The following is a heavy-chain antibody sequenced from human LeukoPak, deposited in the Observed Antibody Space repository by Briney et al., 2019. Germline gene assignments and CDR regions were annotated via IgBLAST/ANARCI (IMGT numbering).Heavy chain of an antibody. Sequence: ASVKVSCKASGYTFTSYDIHWVRQATGQGLEWMGWMNPNSGNTGYAQKFQGRVTITRNTSISTAYMELSSLRSEDTAVYYCARVMGYCSSTSCRFKKYFQHWGQGTLVTVSS. V-gene: IGHV1-8*03. D-gene: IGHD2-2*01. J-gene: IGHJ1*01. CDR3: ARVMGYCSSTSCRFKKYFQH. CDR1: GYTFTSYD. CDR2: MNPNSGNT.